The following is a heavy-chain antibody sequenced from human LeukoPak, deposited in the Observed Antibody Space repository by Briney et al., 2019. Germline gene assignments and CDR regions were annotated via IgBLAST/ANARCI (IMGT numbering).Heavy chain of an antibody. Sequence: SETLSLTCTVSGGSISSSSYYWGWIRQPPGKGLEWIGSIYHSGSTYYNPSLKSRVTISVDTSKNQFSLKLSSVTAADTAVYYCARERDYLPFDIWGQGTMVTVSS. V-gene: IGHV4-39*07. CDR3: ARERDYLPFDI. J-gene: IGHJ3*02. CDR1: GGSISSSSYY. CDR2: IYHSGST. D-gene: IGHD4-17*01.